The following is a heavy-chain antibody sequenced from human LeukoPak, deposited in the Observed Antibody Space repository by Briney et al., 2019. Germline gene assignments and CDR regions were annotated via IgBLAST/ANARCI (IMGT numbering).Heavy chain of an antibody. J-gene: IGHJ4*02. Sequence: GASVKVSCKASGGTFSSYAISWVRQAPGQGLEWMGRIIPILGIANYAQKFQGRVTITADKSTSTAYMELSSLRSEDTAVYYCARDYLTSYYYDSSGYPTGYWGQGTLVTVSS. CDR2: IIPILGIA. CDR3: ARDYLTSYYYDSSGYPTGY. CDR1: GGTFSSYA. V-gene: IGHV1-69*04. D-gene: IGHD3-22*01.